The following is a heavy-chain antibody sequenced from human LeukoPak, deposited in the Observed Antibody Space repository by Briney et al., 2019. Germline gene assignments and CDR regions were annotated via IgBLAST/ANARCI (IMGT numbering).Heavy chain of an antibody. V-gene: IGHV4-30-2*01. CDR2: IYHSGST. Sequence: SQTLSLTCTVPGGSISSGGYYWSWIRQPPGKGLEWIGYIYHSGSTYYNPSLKSRVTISVDRSKNQFSLKLSSVTAADTAVYYCARGLRYFDRTDYWGQGTLVTVSS. CDR1: GGSISSGGYY. J-gene: IGHJ4*02. CDR3: ARGLRYFDRTDY. D-gene: IGHD3-9*01.